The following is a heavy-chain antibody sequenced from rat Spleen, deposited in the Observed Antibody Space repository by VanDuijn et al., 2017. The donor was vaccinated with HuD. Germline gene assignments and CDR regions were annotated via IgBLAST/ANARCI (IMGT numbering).Heavy chain of an antibody. Sequence: EVQLVESDGGLVQPGRSLKLSCAASGFTFSNYGMAWVRQAPTKGLEWVTTISFDGSSTYYRDSVKGRFTISRDNAKSTLYLQMNSLRYEDTATYYCTRRSPYYVMDAWGQGASVTVSS. J-gene: IGHJ4*01. CDR3: TRRSPYYVMDA. CDR2: ISFDGSST. V-gene: IGHV5-29*01. D-gene: IGHD1-2*01. CDR1: GFTFSNYG.